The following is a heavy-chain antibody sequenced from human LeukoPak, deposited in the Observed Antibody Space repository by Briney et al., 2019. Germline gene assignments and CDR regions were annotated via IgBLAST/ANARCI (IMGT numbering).Heavy chain of an antibody. V-gene: IGHV3-21*01. CDR3: ARTYETSGYYTPLLGY. CDR2: ISSSSSYI. D-gene: IGHD3-22*01. Sequence: GGSLRLSCAASGFTFNSYSMNWVRQAPGKGLEWVSSISSSSSYIYYADSVKGRFTTSRDNAKNSLYLQMNSLRDEDTAVYYCARTYETSGYYTPLLGYWGQGTLVTVSS. J-gene: IGHJ4*02. CDR1: GFTFNSYS.